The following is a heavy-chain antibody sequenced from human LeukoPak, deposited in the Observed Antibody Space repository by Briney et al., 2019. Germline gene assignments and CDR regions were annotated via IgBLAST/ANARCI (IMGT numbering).Heavy chain of an antibody. D-gene: IGHD4-17*01. J-gene: IGHJ4*02. CDR2: IKSKTDGGTT. Sequence: GGSLRLSCAASGFTFSSYAMSWVRQAPGKGLEWVGRIKSKTDGGTTDYAAPVKGRFTISRDDSKNTLYLQMNSLKTEDTAVYYCTTGLDTWVTIDYWGQGTLVTVSS. V-gene: IGHV3-15*01. CDR3: TTGLDTWVTIDY. CDR1: GFTFSSYA.